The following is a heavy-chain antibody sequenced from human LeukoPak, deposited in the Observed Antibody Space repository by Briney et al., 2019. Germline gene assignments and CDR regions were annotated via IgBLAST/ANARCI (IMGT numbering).Heavy chain of an antibody. CDR2: IYYSGST. J-gene: IGHJ5*02. D-gene: IGHD3-22*01. CDR3: ARATMIVVGNWFDP. CDR1: GGSISSYY. Sequence: SETLSLTCTVSGGSISSYYWSWIRQPPGKGLEGIGYIYYSGSTNYNPSLKSRVTISVDTSKNQFSLRLSSVTAADTAVYYCARATMIVVGNWFDPWGQGTLVTVSS. V-gene: IGHV4-59*01.